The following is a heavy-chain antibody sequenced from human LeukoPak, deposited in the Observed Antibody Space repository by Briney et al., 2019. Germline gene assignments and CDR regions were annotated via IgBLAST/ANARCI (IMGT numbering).Heavy chain of an antibody. J-gene: IGHJ4*02. D-gene: IGHD4-17*01. V-gene: IGHV4-34*01. CDR3: ASDYANGFDY. CDR2: INHSGST. CDR1: GGSFSGYY. Sequence: SETLSLTCAVYGGSFSGYYWSWIRQPPGKGLEWIGEINHSGSTNYNPSLKSRVTISVDTSKNQFSLKLSSVTAADTAVYYCASDYANGFDYRGQGTLVTVSS.